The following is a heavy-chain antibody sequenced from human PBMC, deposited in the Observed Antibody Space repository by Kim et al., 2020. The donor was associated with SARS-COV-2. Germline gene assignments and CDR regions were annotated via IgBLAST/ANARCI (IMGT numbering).Heavy chain of an antibody. J-gene: IGHJ4*02. CDR1: GFTFSGYW. CDR2: IKPDERGK. D-gene: IGHD3-16*01. CDR3: GRDYVWGTVQGDY. Sequence: GGSLRLSCAASGFTFSGYWMSWFRQAPGKGLEWVANIKPDERGKNYGDSVKGRFTISRENAKDSLFLQLNSRSAEDTAFYYCGRDYVWGTVQGDYWGQGTLVTVSS. V-gene: IGHV3-7*03.